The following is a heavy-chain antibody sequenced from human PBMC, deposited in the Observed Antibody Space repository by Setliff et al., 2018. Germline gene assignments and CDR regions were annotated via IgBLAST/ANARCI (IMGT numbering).Heavy chain of an antibody. CDR2: IKEDGSEK. Sequence: TGGSLRLSCAASRFTFSNYWMSWVRQAPGKGLGWVANIKEDGSEKYYVDSVKGRFTISRDNAKNSLDLQMNSLRGEDTAVYYCVRDRWKVIVNRGDDAFDLWGQGAMVTVSS. CDR1: RFTFSNYW. V-gene: IGHV3-7*01. J-gene: IGHJ3*01. CDR3: VRDRWKVIVNRGDDAFDL. D-gene: IGHD3-22*01.